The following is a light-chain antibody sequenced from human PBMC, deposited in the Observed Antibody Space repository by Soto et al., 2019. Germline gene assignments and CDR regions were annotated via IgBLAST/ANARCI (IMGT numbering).Light chain of an antibody. V-gene: IGKV3D-20*01. CDR3: QQYGSSTIT. CDR2: DTS. Sequence: VVLRQSSATLSLSPGGSGAVSRVASQIVSSSYVAWYQHKPGLAPRLLIHDTSSRAIGIPARLSGSKSGTNFTLTIRRMETEDVGMYDCQQYGSSTITFGQGTKLDIK. CDR1: QIVSSSY. J-gene: IGKJ5*01.